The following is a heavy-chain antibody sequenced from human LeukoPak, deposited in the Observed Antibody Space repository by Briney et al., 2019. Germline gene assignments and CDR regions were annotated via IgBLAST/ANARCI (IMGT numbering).Heavy chain of an antibody. CDR2: SRNKANSQTT. V-gene: IGHV3-72*01. CDR3: AREGRASGDYFIDTFDF. D-gene: IGHD2/OR15-2a*01. CDR1: AFTFSDHY. J-gene: IGHJ3*01. Sequence: GSLRLSCAASAFTFSDHYMDWVRQAPGKGLEWVGRSRNKANSQTTEYAASVKGRFTISRDDSKNSLYLQMNSLKTEDTAVYYCAREGRASGDYFIDTFDFWGQGTMVTVSS.